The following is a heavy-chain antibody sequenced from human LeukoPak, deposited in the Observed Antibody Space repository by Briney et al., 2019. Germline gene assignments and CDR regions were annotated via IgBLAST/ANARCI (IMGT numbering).Heavy chain of an antibody. J-gene: IGHJ4*02. V-gene: IGHV4-59*08. CDR1: GGSFSGYY. CDR3: ARRDGYNWALDY. Sequence: SETLSLTCAVYGGSFSGYYWSWIRQPPGKGLEWIGYIYYSGSTNYNPSLKSRVTISVDTSKNQFSLKLSSVTAADTAVYYCARRDGYNWALDYWGQGTLVTVSS. D-gene: IGHD5-24*01. CDR2: IYYSGST.